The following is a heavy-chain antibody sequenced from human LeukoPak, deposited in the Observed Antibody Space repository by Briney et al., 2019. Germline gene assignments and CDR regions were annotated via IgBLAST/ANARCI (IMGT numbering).Heavy chain of an antibody. V-gene: IGHV4-38-2*02. CDR2: IYHSGST. Sequence: SETLSLTCTVSGYSISSGYYWGWIRQPPGKGLEWIGSIYHSGSTYYNPSLKSRVTISVDTSKNQFSLKLSSVTAADTAVYYCARPIRSRDNNWFDPWGQGTLVIVSS. D-gene: IGHD3-10*01. J-gene: IGHJ5*02. CDR3: ARPIRSRDNNWFDP. CDR1: GYSISSGYY.